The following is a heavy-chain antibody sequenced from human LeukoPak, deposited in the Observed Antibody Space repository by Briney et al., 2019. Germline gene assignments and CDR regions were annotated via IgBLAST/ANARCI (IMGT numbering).Heavy chain of an antibody. CDR2: IKQDGSEK. J-gene: IGHJ3*02. V-gene: IGHV3-7*01. D-gene: IGHD6-13*01. CDR1: GFTFSSYA. CDR3: ARVLSSSWFDAFDI. Sequence: PGGSLRLSCAASGFTFSSYAMSWVRQAPGKGLEWVANIKQDGSEKHYVDSVKGRFTISRDNAKNSLYLQMNSLRAEDTAVYYCARVLSSSWFDAFDIWGQGTMVTVSS.